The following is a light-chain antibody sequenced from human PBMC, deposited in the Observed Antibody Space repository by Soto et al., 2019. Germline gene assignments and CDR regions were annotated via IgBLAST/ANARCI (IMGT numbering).Light chain of an antibody. CDR1: ESVSRN. Sequence: EIVMTQSPATLSVSPGERATLSCRATESVSRNLAWYQQKPGQAPRLLIYAASTRATGIPARFSGSGSGTEFTLTISSLQPEDVAVYYCQQYDNWPPWTFGQGTKVDI. CDR2: AAS. V-gene: IGKV3-15*01. J-gene: IGKJ1*01. CDR3: QQYDNWPPWT.